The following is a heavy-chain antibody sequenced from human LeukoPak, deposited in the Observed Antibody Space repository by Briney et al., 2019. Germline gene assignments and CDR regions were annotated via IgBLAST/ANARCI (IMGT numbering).Heavy chain of an antibody. Sequence: PGGSLRLSCAASGFTFSSYGMHWVRQAPGKGLEWVAFIRYDESNKYYADSVKGRFTISRDNSKNTLYLQMNSLRAEDTAVYYCAKDRGRSDGAAAGRLSPDYYMDVWGKGTTVTISS. CDR3: AKDRGRSDGAAAGRLSPDYYMDV. D-gene: IGHD6-13*01. V-gene: IGHV3-30*02. CDR1: GFTFSSYG. CDR2: IRYDESNK. J-gene: IGHJ6*03.